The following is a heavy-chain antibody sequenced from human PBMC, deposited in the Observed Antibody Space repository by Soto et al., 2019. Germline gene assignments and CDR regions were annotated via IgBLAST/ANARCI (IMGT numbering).Heavy chain of an antibody. J-gene: IGHJ4*02. CDR1: GFTFDDYA. Sequence: EVQLVESGGGLVQPGRSLRLSCAASGFTFDDYAMHWVRQAPGKGLEWVSGISWNSGSIGYADSVKGRFTISRDNAKNSLYLQVNSLSAEDTDLYYCANGEGGDYGWYFDYWGQGTLVTVSS. CDR2: ISWNSGSI. CDR3: ANGEGGDYGWYFDY. V-gene: IGHV3-9*01. D-gene: IGHD4-17*01.